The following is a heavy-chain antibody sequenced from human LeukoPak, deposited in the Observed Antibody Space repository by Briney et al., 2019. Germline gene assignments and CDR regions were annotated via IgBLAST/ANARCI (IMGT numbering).Heavy chain of an antibody. V-gene: IGHV3-9*01. J-gene: IGHJ5*02. CDR1: GFTFDDYV. CDR2: ISWNSAMI. D-gene: IGHD3-10*01. Sequence: GGSLRLSCAASGFTFDDYVMHWVRQAPGKGLEWVSGISWNSAMIGYGDSVKGRFTISRDNAKNSLYLQMNSLRAEDTALYYCAKGAYGSGSYYENWLDPWGQGTLVTVSS. CDR3: AKGAYGSGSYYENWLDP.